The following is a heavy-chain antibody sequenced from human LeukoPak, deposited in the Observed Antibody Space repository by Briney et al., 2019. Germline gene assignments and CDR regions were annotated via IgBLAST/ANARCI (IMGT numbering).Heavy chain of an antibody. Sequence: GGSLRLSCAASGFTVSSNYMSWVRQAPGKGLEWVSVIYSGGNTYYADSVKGRFTISRDNTKSTVYLQMNTLRGEDTAVYFCARDNGSGWSYFDYWGQGTLVTVSS. V-gene: IGHV3-53*05. CDR3: ARDNGSGWSYFDY. CDR2: IYSGGNT. J-gene: IGHJ4*02. CDR1: GFTVSSNY. D-gene: IGHD6-19*01.